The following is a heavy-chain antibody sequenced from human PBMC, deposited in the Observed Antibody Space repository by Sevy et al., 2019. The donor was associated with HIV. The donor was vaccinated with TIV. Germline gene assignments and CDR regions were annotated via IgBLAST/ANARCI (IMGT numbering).Heavy chain of an antibody. V-gene: IGHV4-61*02. J-gene: IGHJ2*01. Sequence: SETLSLTCTVSGGSVTRGQFHWSWIRQPAGKGLEWIGRVPNTGSATYNPSLRNRVGMSIDTSKNQFSLVLSSVTAADTAVYYCARHVGDYVYRYFDVWGRGTLVTVSS. CDR3: ARHVGDYVYRYFDV. CDR1: GGSVTRGQFH. CDR2: VPNTGSA. D-gene: IGHD4-17*01.